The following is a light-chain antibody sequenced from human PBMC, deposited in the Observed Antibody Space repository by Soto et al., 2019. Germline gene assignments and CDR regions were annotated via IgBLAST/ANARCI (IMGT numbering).Light chain of an antibody. CDR2: GAT. J-gene: IGKJ1*01. CDR1: QTISTY. V-gene: IGKV1-39*01. CDR3: QATYSVPWT. Sequence: QLTQSPSSLSASVGDSVTITCRASQTISTYLNWYQHVPGQAPRLLILGATTLRSGVPSRFSGRGSQTEFTLTINDLQPEDFATYCCQATYSVPWTFSQGTRVGVK.